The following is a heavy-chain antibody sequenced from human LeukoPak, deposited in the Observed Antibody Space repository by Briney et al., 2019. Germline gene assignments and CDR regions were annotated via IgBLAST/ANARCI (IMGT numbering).Heavy chain of an antibody. J-gene: IGHJ6*04. V-gene: IGHV1-69*05. D-gene: IGHD6-25*01. CDR1: GGTFSSYA. CDR3: ARDEYSSGGYYYDMDV. Sequence: SVKVSCKASGGTFSSYAISWVRQAPGQGLEWMGGIIPIFGTANYAQKFQGRVTITTDESTSTAYMELSSLRSEDTAVYYYARDEYSSGGYYYDMDVWGKGTTVTVSS. CDR2: IIPIFGTA.